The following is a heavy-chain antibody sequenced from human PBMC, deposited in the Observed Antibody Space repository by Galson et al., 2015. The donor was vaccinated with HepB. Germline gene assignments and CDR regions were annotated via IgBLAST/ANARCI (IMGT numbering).Heavy chain of an antibody. D-gene: IGHD5-18*01. CDR1: GFTFSSYA. Sequence: SLRLSCAASGFTFSSYAMSWVRQAPGKGLEWVSGISGGGETTYYADSVKGRFAISRDSSKNTLYLQMHSLRAEDTAVYYCAKSSGYGYGWFDTWGQGTLVTVSS. CDR2: ISGGGETT. V-gene: IGHV3-23*01. CDR3: AKSSGYGYGWFDT. J-gene: IGHJ5*02.